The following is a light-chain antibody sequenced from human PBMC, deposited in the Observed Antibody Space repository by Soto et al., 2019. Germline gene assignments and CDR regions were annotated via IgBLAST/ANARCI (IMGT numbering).Light chain of an antibody. V-gene: IGKV3-11*01. J-gene: IGKJ4*01. CDR2: DAS. CDR3: QQRSNWPST. Sequence: EIVLTQSPVTLSLSPGERATLSSRPSQSVSTYLACYQQNPGRAPRLLIYDASSRATGIPARFSGSGSGTDFTLTISSLEPEDFAVYYCQQRSNWPSTFGGGTKVEIK. CDR1: QSVSTY.